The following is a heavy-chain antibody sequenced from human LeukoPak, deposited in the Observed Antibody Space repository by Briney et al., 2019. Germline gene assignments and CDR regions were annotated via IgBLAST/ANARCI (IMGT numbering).Heavy chain of an antibody. CDR3: ARADTVLLWFGELVY. CDR2: ISANNGNT. V-gene: IGHV1-18*01. Sequence: GASVKVSCKASGYTFTSFGISWVRQAPGQGLEWMGWISANNGNTKYGQKFQGRVTITADESTSTAYMELSSLRSEDTAVYYCARADTVLLWFGELVYWGQGTLVTVSS. CDR1: GYTFTSFG. J-gene: IGHJ4*02. D-gene: IGHD3-10*01.